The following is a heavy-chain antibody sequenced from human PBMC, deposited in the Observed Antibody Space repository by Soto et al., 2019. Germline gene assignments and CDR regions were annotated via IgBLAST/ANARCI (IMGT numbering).Heavy chain of an antibody. CDR3: AKVSPLHDSSGYGE. V-gene: IGHV3-23*01. J-gene: IGHJ4*02. Sequence: EVQLLESGGGLVQPGGSLRLSCAASGRFTFSTYPMSWVRQAPGKGLEWVSSISGSGGSTYYAESVKGRFTISRDNSKNNLYLQMNSLRADDTAVYYCAKVSPLHDSSGYGEWGQGTLVTVSS. D-gene: IGHD3-22*01. CDR1: GRFTFSTYP. CDR2: ISGSGGST.